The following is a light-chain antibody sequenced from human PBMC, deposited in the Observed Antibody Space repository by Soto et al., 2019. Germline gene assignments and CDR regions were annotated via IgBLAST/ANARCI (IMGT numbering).Light chain of an antibody. Sequence: DIPMTQSPSSVSASVGDRVTITCRASQGITNRLAWYQQKPGKAPKILIYEASSLQSGVPSRISGSGSGTDFTLTISSLQAEDVALYYCQQYYSSITLGQGTRLEIK. J-gene: IGKJ5*01. CDR1: QGITNR. CDR2: EAS. V-gene: IGKV1D-16*01. CDR3: QQYYSSIT.